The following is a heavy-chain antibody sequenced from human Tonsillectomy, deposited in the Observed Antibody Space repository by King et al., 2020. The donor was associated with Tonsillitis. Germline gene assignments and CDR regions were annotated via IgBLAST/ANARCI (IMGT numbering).Heavy chain of an antibody. CDR2: MNPNSGKT. CDR1: GTTCSSYD. V-gene: IGHV1-8*01. D-gene: IGHD3-10*01. CDR3: ARSFGTTSRSFDI. J-gene: IGHJ3*02. Sequence: QLVQSGAEVKKPGASVKVSCRASGTTCSSYDINWLRQATGQGLELMGWMNPNSGKTGYAQKIQGRVTMTRDTSISTAYMELSSLRSEDTAVYYCARSFGTTSRSFDIWGQGTMVTVSS.